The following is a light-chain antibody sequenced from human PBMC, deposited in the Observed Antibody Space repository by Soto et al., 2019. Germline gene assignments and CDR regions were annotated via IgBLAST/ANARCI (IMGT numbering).Light chain of an antibody. CDR2: GAS. CDR3: QQYFEWPPMT. Sequence: VMTQSPATLSVSPGERSTLSCWASETVATNLAWYQHKPGQAPRLLISGASTRAAGISDRFRGSGSGTEFTLTISSLRSEDSAIYYCQQYFEWPPMTFGQGTKVDIK. J-gene: IGKJ1*01. V-gene: IGKV3-15*01. CDR1: ETVATN.